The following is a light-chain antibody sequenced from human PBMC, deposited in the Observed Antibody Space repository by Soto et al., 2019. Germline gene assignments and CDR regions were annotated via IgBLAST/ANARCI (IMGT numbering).Light chain of an antibody. J-gene: IGLJ3*02. Sequence: QSALTQPASVSGSPGQSITISCTGISSDIGGYNYVSWYQHHPGKAPKLIIHEVTNRPSGVSNRFSGSKSGNTASLTISGLLAEDEGDYYCSSYTSTNTLWVFGGGTQLTVL. CDR2: EVT. CDR3: SSYTSTNTLWV. V-gene: IGLV2-14*01. CDR1: SSDIGGYNY.